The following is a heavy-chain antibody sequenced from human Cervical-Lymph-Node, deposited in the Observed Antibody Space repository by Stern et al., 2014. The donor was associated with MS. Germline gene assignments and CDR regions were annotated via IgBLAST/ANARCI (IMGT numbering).Heavy chain of an antibody. V-gene: IGHV1-46*01. CDR2: VNPSGGDT. D-gene: IGHD2/OR15-2a*01. CDR3: ARAGEYTSYARHYFDY. J-gene: IGHJ4*02. CDR1: GYTLTHYF. Sequence: QVQLVQSGAEVKKPGASVKVSCKASGYTLTHYFMHWVRQAPGQGLEWMGIVNPSGGDTTYAQSVQARVTMTWDTSTSTVYMELSSLTSEDTSTYYCARAGEYTSYARHYFDYWGQGTLVTVSS.